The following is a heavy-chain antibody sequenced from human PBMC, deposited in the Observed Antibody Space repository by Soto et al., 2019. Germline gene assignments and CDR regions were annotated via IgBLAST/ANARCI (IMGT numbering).Heavy chain of an antibody. D-gene: IGHD6-19*01. CDR2: IIPILGIA. CDR1: GGTFSSYT. J-gene: IGHJ4*02. Sequence: QVQLVQSGAEVKKPGSSVKVSCKASGGTFSSYTISWVRQAPGQGLEWMGRIIPILGIANHAQKFQGRVTITADKSTSTAYMELSSLRSEDTAVYYCAYGYSSGWYLGDYFDYWGQRTLVTVTS. CDR3: AYGYSSGWYLGDYFDY. V-gene: IGHV1-69*02.